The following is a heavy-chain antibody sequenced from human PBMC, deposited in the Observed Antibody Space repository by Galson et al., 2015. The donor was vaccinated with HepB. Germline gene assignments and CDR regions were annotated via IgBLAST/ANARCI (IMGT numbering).Heavy chain of an antibody. V-gene: IGHV3-64D*09. CDR2: ISSNGGTS. J-gene: IGHJ3*02. D-gene: IGHD3-10*01. CDR3: VRAGSHDAFDI. Sequence: LRLSCAASGFTFSSYTMDWVRQAPGKGLEFVSNISSNGGTSYYADSVKGRFSISRDNSKSTLYLQMSSLSVEDTALYYCVRAGSHDAFDIWGQGTLVTVSS. CDR1: GFTFSSYT.